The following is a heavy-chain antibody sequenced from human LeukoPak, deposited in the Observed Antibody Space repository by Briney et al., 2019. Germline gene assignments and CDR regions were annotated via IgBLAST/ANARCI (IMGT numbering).Heavy chain of an antibody. V-gene: IGHV4-59*01. D-gene: IGHD2-15*01. CDR2: IYYSGST. J-gene: IGHJ5*02. Sequence: PSETLSLTCTVSGGSISSYYWNWIRQPPGKGLEWIAYIYYSGSTNYNPSLKSRVTISVDKSKNQFSLKLRSVTAADTAVYYCARGQVALNCVDPGGQGTLVTVSS. CDR3: ARGQVALNCVDP. CDR1: GGSISSYY.